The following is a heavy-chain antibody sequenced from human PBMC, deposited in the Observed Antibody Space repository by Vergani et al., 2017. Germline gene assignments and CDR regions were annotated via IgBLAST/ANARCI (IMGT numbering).Heavy chain of an antibody. Sequence: QVQLQESGPGLVKPSETLSLTCTVSGGSISSYYWSWIRQPAGKGLEWIGRIYYSGSTYYNPSLKSRVTISVDTSKNQFSLKLSSVTAADTAVYYCARPFSYGDYDFDYWGQGTLVTVSS. CDR3: ARPFSYGDYDFDY. J-gene: IGHJ4*02. CDR2: IYYSGST. V-gene: IGHV4-59*05. D-gene: IGHD4-17*01. CDR1: GGSISSYY.